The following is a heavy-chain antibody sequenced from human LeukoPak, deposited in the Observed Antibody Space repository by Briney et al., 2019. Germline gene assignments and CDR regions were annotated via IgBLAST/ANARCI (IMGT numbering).Heavy chain of an antibody. V-gene: IGHV6-1*01. CDR1: GDSVSSNSAA. J-gene: IGHJ4*02. CDR2: TYYRSKWYN. Sequence: SQTLSLTCDISGDSVSSNSAAWDWIRQSPLRGLEWLGRTYYRSKWYNDYAVSVKSRITINPDTSKNQSSLRLNSVTPEDTAVYYCARGSSSWYDYWGQGTLVTVSS. D-gene: IGHD6-13*01. CDR3: ARGSSSWYDY.